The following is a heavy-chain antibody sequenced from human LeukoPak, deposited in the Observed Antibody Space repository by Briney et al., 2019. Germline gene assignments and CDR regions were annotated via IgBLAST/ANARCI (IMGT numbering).Heavy chain of an antibody. D-gene: IGHD3-22*01. CDR3: ARDTGYYDSSGYPFDY. CDR1: GYTFTSYG. V-gene: IGHV1-18*01. CDR2: ISTYDGHT. Sequence: ASVKVSCKASGYTFTSYGITWVRQAPGQGPEWMGWISTYDGHTKFAQKFQGRVTMTTDTSTSTAYMELRSLRPDDTAVYYCARDTGYYDSSGYPFDYWGQGTLVTVSS. J-gene: IGHJ4*02.